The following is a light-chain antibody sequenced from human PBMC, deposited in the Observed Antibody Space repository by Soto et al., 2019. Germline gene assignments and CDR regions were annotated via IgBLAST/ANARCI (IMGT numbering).Light chain of an antibody. J-gene: IGKJ2*01. CDR3: HQYVSSPSYT. CDR2: GAS. CDR1: QSVSSSSY. Sequence: EIVLTQSPGTLSLSPGERATLSCRASQSVSSSSYLAWYQQKPGQAPRLLIYGASSRATGIPDRFSGSGSGTDFTLTISRLEPEYFAVYYCHQYVSSPSYTFGQGTKLEIK. V-gene: IGKV3-20*01.